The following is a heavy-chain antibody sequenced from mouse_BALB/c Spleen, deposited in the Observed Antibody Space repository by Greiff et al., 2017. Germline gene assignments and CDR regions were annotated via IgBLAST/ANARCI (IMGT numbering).Heavy chain of an antibody. D-gene: IGHD2-4*01. CDR1: GYTFTSYW. J-gene: IGHJ3*01. CDR3: ARWGLRQEAWFAY. CDR2: IYPGDGDT. V-gene: IGHV1-87*01. Sequence: VQLQQSGAELARPGASVKLSCKASGYTFTSYWMQWVKQRPGQGLEWIGAIYPGDGDTRYTQKFKGKATLTADKSSSTAYMQLSSLASEDSAVYYCARWGLRQEAWFAYWGQGTLVTVSA.